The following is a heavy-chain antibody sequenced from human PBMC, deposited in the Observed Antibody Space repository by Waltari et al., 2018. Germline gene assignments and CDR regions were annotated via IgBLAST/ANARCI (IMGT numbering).Heavy chain of an antibody. Sequence: QVQLVQSGAGVKKAGASVTVPCKASGYTCTSYDIKWVRQATGQGLEWWGWMNPNSGNTGYAQKFQCIVTMTRNTSISTAYMELSSLRSEDTAVYYCARVSSGAAFDYWGQGTLVTVSS. D-gene: IGHD3-10*01. CDR1: GYTCTSYD. J-gene: IGHJ4*02. CDR3: ARVSSGAAFDY. V-gene: IGHV1-8*02. CDR2: MNPNSGNT.